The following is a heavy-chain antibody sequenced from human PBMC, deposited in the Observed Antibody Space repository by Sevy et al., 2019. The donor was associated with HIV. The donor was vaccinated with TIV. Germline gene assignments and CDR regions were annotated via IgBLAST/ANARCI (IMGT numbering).Heavy chain of an antibody. Sequence: GGSLRLSCAVSGFTLSSYSMNWVRQAPGKGLEWVSYISSSSSSIYYADSVKGRFTISRDNAKSSLYLQMNSLRDEDTAVYYCASAENYYGGRKFDSWGQGTLVTVSS. D-gene: IGHD3-22*01. CDR3: ASAENYYGGRKFDS. J-gene: IGHJ4*02. CDR2: ISSSSSSI. V-gene: IGHV3-48*02. CDR1: GFTLSSYS.